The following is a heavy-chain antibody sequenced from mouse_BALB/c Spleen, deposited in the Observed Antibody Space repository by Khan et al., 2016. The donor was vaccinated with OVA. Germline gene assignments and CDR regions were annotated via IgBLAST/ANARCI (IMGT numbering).Heavy chain of an antibody. V-gene: IGHV1-4*01. D-gene: IGHD2-14*01. CDR2: INPVSDYT. CDR1: GYTFTSYT. Sequence: QVQLKQSGAELTRPGASVKMSCKASGYTFTSYTMHWVKQRPGQGLEWIGYINPVSDYTNYNQNFKDKATLTADKSSSTAYMQLRSLTSEDSAVYYCAKEGAYYRSDGWFAYWGKGTLVTVST. CDR3: AKEGAYYRSDGWFAY. J-gene: IGHJ3*01.